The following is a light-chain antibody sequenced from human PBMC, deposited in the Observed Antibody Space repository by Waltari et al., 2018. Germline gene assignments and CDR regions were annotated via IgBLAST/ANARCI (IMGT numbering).Light chain of an antibody. J-gene: IGKJ2*01. CDR1: QSVSTN. CDR2: GAS. CDR3: HQYNFWPPRDT. Sequence: ETVMTQSPATLSVSTGERVTLSWRTSQSVSTNLAWYQQKSGQDPRLLIYGASTRATDVPPRFSGGGSGTDFSLTISSLQSEDFAVYYCHQYNFWPPRDTFGQGNKLEIK. V-gene: IGKV3-15*01.